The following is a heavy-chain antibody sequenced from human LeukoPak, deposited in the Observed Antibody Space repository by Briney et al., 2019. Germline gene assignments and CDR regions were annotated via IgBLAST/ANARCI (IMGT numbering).Heavy chain of an antibody. J-gene: IGHJ4*02. CDR1: GYTLTELS. D-gene: IGHD3-22*01. Sequence: ASVTVSCKVSGYTLTELSMHWVRQAPGKGLEWMGGFDPEDGETIYAQKFQGRVTITADESTSTAYMELSSLRSEDTAVYYCARVPRDSSGYYMYYFDYWGQGTLVTVSS. CDR3: ARVPRDSSGYYMYYFDY. V-gene: IGHV1-24*01. CDR2: FDPEDGET.